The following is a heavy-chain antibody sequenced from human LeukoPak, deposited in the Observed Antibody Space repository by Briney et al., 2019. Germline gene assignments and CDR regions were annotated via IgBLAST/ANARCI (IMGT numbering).Heavy chain of an antibody. V-gene: IGHV3-74*01. J-gene: IGHJ4*02. CDR1: GFTFSSYW. D-gene: IGHD3-10*01. CDR3: ARGGSGSHHDY. CDR2: INSDGSST. Sequence: GGSLRLSCAASGFTFSSYWMHWVRQAPGKGLVWVSRINSDGSSTSYADSVKGRFTISRDNAKNTLYLQMNSLRAEDTAVYYCARGGSGSHHDYWGQGTLVTVSS.